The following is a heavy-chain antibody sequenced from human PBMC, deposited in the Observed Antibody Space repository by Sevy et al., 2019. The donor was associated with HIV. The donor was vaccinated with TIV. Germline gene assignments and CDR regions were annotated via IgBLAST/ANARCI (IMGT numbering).Heavy chain of an antibody. CDR3: AREGCTKPHDY. Sequence: GGSLRLSCAASGFTFSKYSMSWVRQPPGKGLEWVSTLSFGCGEINYADSVKGRFTISRDNSKSSVYRQMNNLRPEETAVYYCAREGCTKPHDYWGQGTLVTVSS. D-gene: IGHD2-8*01. CDR1: GFTFSKYS. J-gene: IGHJ4*02. CDR2: LSFGCGEI. V-gene: IGHV3-23*01.